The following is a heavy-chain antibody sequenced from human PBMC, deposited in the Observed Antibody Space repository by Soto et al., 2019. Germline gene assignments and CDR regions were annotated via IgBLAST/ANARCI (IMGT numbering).Heavy chain of an antibody. J-gene: IGHJ4*02. CDR3: AKDFTHPFDY. V-gene: IGHV3-23*01. Sequence: GGSLRLSCAASRFTFSSYAMSWVRQGPGKGLEWVSAISGSGDSTYYADSVKGRFTISRDNSKNTLHLQMNSLRAEDTAVYYCAKDFTHPFDYWGQGTVVTVSS. CDR1: RFTFSSYA. CDR2: ISGSGDST.